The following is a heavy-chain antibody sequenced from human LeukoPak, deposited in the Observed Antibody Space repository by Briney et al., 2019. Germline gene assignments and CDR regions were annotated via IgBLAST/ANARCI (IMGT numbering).Heavy chain of an antibody. CDR3: ARGRIAARLGLDY. CDR1: GGSFSGYY. V-gene: IGHV4-34*01. D-gene: IGHD6-6*01. CDR2: INHSGST. Sequence: KPSETLSLTCAVYGGSFSGYYWSWIRQPPGKGLEWIGEINHSGSTNYNPSLKSRVTISVDTSKNQFSLKLSSVTAADTAVYYCARGRIAARLGLDYWGQGTLVTVSS. J-gene: IGHJ4*02.